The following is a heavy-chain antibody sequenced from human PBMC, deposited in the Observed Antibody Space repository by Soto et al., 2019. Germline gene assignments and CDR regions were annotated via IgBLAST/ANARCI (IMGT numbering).Heavy chain of an antibody. V-gene: IGHV3-48*03. CDR1: GFTFSRYE. D-gene: IGHD6-13*01. J-gene: IGHJ4*02. CDR3: ARELAAAGSFDY. Sequence: GGSLRLSCAASGFTFSRYEMNWVRQAPGKGLEWISYISTSGSTIYYADSVKGRFTISRDNTKNSLYLQMNSLRAEDTAVYYCARELAAAGSFDYWGQGTLVTAPQ. CDR2: ISTSGSTI.